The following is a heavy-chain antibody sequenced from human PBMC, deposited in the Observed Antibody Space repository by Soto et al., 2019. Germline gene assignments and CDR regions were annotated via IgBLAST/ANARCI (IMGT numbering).Heavy chain of an antibody. J-gene: IGHJ6*02. V-gene: IGHV4-59*01. D-gene: IGHD2-21*02. CDR3: ARDLWGYCGTDCYPLDV. Sequence: SGTLSLTCTVSCGSIRGYYWSWIRQPSGKGLEWIGNMYNTGSTVYNPSFKSRVTISVDTSKNQFSLKLNSVTAADTAVYYCARDLWGYCGTDCYPLDVWGQGTTVT. CDR1: CGSIRGYY. CDR2: MYNTGST.